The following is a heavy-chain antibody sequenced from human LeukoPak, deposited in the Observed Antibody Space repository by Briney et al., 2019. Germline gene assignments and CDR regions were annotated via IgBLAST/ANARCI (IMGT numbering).Heavy chain of an antibody. CDR2: ISGSDGST. D-gene: IGHD2-21*02. J-gene: IGHJ4*02. V-gene: IGHV3-23*01. CDR1: GFTFSRNS. CDR3: ATASVTAYDY. Sequence: GGSLRLSCAASGFTFSRNSMTWVRQAPGKGLEWVSAISGSDGSTYYADSVKGRFTISRDNSKNTLYLQMNSLRAEDTAVYYCATASVTAYDYWGQGTLGTVSS.